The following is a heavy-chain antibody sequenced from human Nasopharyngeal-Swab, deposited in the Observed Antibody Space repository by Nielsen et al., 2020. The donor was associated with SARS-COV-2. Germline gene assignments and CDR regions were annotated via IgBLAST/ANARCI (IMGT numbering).Heavy chain of an antibody. J-gene: IGHJ4*02. CDR1: GFTYDDYA. CDR3: ARDSAGSDY. CDR2: ISWNSGSI. Sequence: LSLTCAASGFTYDDYAMHWVRQAPGKGLEWVSGISWNSGSIGYADSVKGRFTISRDNAKNSLYLQMNSLRAEDTALYYCARDSAGSDYWGQGTLVTVSS. D-gene: IGHD3-10*01. V-gene: IGHV3-9*01.